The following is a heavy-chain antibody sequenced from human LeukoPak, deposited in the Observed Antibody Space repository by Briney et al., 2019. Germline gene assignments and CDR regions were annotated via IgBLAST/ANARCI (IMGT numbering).Heavy chain of an antibody. Sequence: GGSLRLSCAASGFTFSSYWMHWVRQAPGTGLVLVSRIKSDGSTRYADSVKVRFTVSRDNAKNTVSLQMNSLRAEDTGVYYCARAPSEIGGYYPEYFRHWGQGTLVIVSS. CDR2: IKSDGST. D-gene: IGHD3-22*01. J-gene: IGHJ1*01. CDR3: ARAPSEIGGYYPEYFRH. CDR1: GFTFSSYW. V-gene: IGHV3-74*01.